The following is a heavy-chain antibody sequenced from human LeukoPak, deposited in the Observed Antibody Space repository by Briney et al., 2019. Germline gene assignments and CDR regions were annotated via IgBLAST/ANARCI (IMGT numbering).Heavy chain of an antibody. Sequence: SETLSLTCAVYGGSFSGYYWSWIRQPPGKGLEWIGYIYYSGSTNYNPSLKSRVTISVDTSKNQFSLKLSSVTAADTAVYYCARVFDFWSGYYRGGYYYYYMDVWGKGTTVTVSS. CDR3: ARVFDFWSGYYRGGYYYYYMDV. D-gene: IGHD3-3*01. CDR2: IYYSGST. CDR1: GGSFSGYY. J-gene: IGHJ6*03. V-gene: IGHV4-59*01.